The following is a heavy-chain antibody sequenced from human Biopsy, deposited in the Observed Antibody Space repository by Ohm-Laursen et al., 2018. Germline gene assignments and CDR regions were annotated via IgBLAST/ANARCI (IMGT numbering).Heavy chain of an antibody. Sequence: SLRLSCAASGFTFNSHEMNWVRQAPGKGLEWISYITGSSSTIYYADSVKGRFTITGDNSKNTLYLQMNSLRAEDTAVYYCASDRDSSGSFRWNHWGQGTLVTVSS. V-gene: IGHV3-48*03. CDR1: GFTFNSHE. J-gene: IGHJ5*02. CDR3: ASDRDSSGSFRWNH. D-gene: IGHD6-19*01. CDR2: ITGSSSTI.